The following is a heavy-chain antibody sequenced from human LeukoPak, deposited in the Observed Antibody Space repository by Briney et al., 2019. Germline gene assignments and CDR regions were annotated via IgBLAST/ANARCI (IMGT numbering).Heavy chain of an antibody. CDR2: IYYSGST. CDR3: ARGRGYSYNWFDP. D-gene: IGHD5-18*01. Sequence: KSSETLSLTCAVYGGSFSGYYWSWIRQPPGKGLEWIGYIYYSGSTYYNPSLKSRVIISVDTSKNQFSLKLNSVTAADTAVYYCARGRGYSYNWFDPWGQGTLVTVSS. J-gene: IGHJ5*02. V-gene: IGHV4-30-4*08. CDR1: GGSFSGYY.